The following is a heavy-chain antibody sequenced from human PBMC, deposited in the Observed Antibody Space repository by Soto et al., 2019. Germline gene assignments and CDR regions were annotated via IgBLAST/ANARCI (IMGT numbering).Heavy chain of an antibody. J-gene: IGHJ5*02. CDR2: INHSGST. CDR3: ERGLDDNTIFGVVTKHNWFDP. CDR1: GGSFSGYY. Sequence: TSETLSLTCAVYGGSFSGYYWSGIRQPPGKGLEWIGEINHSGSTNYNPSLKSRVTISVDTSKNQFSLKLSSVTAADTAVYYCERGLDDNTIFGVVTKHNWFDPWGQGTLVTVSS. V-gene: IGHV4-34*01. D-gene: IGHD3-3*01.